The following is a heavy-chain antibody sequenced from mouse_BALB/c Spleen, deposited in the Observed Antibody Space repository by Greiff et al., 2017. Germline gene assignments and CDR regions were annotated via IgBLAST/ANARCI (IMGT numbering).Heavy chain of an antibody. J-gene: IGHJ3*01. D-gene: IGHD2-4*01. CDR3: ARRGYYDYDYWFAY. Sequence: VQLQQSGPELVKPGASVKVSCTASGYSFTDYNMYWVKQSHGKSLEWIGYIDPYNGGTSYNQKFKGKATLTVDKSSSTAFMHLNNMTSEDSAVYYCARRGYYDYDYWFAYWGQGTLVTVSA. CDR1: GYSFTDYN. V-gene: IGHV1S135*01. CDR2: IDPYNGGT.